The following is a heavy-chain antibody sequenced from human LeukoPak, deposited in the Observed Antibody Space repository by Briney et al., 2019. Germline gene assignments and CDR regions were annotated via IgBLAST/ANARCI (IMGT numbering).Heavy chain of an antibody. Sequence: TSETLSLTCTVSGGSIRSYYWSWIRQPPGRGLEWIGYIYYSGSTNYNPSLKSRVTISVDTSKNLFSLKLSSVTAADTAVYYCAREGIPGFDYWGQGTLVTVSS. CDR3: AREGIPGFDY. CDR2: IYYSGST. CDR1: GGSIRSYY. D-gene: IGHD2-21*01. J-gene: IGHJ4*02. V-gene: IGHV4-59*01.